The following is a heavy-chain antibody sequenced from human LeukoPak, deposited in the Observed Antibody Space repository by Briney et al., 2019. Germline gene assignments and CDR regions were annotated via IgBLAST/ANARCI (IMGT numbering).Heavy chain of an antibody. CDR3: ARETPRRGETRDGYR. V-gene: IGHV3-7*01. CDR1: GLIFKKYW. D-gene: IGHD5-24*01. J-gene: IGHJ4*02. Sequence: GESRRLSCAASGLIFKKYWMTWVRKVQGKGLECWANIKEDGSETYYADSVKGQFTISRDNPKNLLFLQINSLRVEDTAVYYCARETPRRGETRDGYRWGQGTVVTVSS. CDR2: IKEDGSET.